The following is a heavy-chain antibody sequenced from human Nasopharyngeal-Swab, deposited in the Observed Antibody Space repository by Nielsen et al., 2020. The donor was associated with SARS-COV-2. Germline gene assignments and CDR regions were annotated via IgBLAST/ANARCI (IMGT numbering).Heavy chain of an antibody. Sequence: SETLSLTCTVSGYSCISSYWSWLRQTPGKGLEWIGYIYQNGYTNYNPSLKSRITMSIETSRKQFSLRLRSATAADTAMYYCAKEGEGGPNYFEFWGQGNLVTVSS. CDR1: GYSCISSY. CDR2: IYQNGYT. V-gene: IGHV4-59*01. J-gene: IGHJ4*02. D-gene: IGHD3-10*01. CDR3: AKEGEGGPNYFEF.